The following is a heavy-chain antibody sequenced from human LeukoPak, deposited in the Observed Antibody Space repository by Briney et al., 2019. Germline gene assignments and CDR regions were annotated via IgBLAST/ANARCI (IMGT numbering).Heavy chain of an antibody. V-gene: IGHV4-39*07. CDR2: IYYSGST. CDR1: GGSISSSSYY. J-gene: IGHJ5*02. CDR3: ARDRNWFDP. Sequence: SETLSLTCTVSGGSISSSSYYWGWIRQPPGKGLEWIGSIYYSGSTYYNPSLKSRVTISVDTSKNQFSLKLSSVTAADTAVYYCARDRNWFDPWGQGTLVTVSP.